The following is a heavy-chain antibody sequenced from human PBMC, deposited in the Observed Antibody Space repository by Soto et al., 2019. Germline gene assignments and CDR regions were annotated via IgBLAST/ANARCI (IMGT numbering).Heavy chain of an antibody. CDR2: IYWDDEK. J-gene: IGHJ6*03. CDR1: GFSLTTSGVG. Sequence: QITLKESGPPVVKPTQTLTLTCTFSGFSLTTSGVGVAWVRQPPGKALEWLALIYWDDEKRYTPSLKSRLTIDKDTSKNQVVLTLPNTDPLDTATYYCAHRSAPAQGYYYCNMDVWGQGARVAVSS. CDR3: AHRSAPAQGYYYCNMDV. V-gene: IGHV2-5*02. D-gene: IGHD6-13*01.